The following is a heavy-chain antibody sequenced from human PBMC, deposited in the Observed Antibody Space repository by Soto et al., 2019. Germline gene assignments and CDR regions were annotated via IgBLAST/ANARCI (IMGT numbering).Heavy chain of an antibody. J-gene: IGHJ4*02. Sequence: VGSLRLSCAASGFSFSSYGMHWVRQAPGKGLEWVALISYDGSNKYYADSVKGRFTISRDNSKNSLYLQMNSPRVEDTAVYYCAKEVRYCSRTSCYQFDYWCQGTVVTVSS. CDR1: GFSFSSYG. CDR2: ISYDGSNK. D-gene: IGHD2-2*01. CDR3: AKEVRYCSRTSCYQFDY. V-gene: IGHV3-30*18.